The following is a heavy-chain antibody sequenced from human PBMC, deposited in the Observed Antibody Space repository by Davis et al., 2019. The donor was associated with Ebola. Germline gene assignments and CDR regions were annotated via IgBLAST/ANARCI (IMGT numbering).Heavy chain of an antibody. CDR1: GFIFGNYW. J-gene: IGHJ4*02. D-gene: IGHD3-3*01. V-gene: IGHV3-7*03. CDR2: IKQDGSEK. Sequence: GESLKISCVGSGFIFGNYWMAWVRQAPGKGLEWVANIKQDGSEKYYVDSVKGRFTISRDNAKNSLYLQMNSLRAEDTAVYYCARVHYDFWSGYFGYWGQGTLVTVSS. CDR3: ARVHYDFWSGYFGY.